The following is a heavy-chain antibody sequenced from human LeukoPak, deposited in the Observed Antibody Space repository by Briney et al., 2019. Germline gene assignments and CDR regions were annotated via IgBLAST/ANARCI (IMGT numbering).Heavy chain of an antibody. V-gene: IGHV3-23*01. CDR2: ITAGGDRT. CDR1: GLFFSDYV. CDR3: ARRDIVVIVSASDY. D-gene: IGHD2-15*01. Sequence: GESLRLSCTASGLFFSDYVMIWVRQAPGKGLEWVSGITAGGDRTYYGDSVKGRFTVSRDKSKNTVYLQMNSLRVDDTAVYYCARRDIVVIVSASDYWGQGTLVTVSS. J-gene: IGHJ4*02.